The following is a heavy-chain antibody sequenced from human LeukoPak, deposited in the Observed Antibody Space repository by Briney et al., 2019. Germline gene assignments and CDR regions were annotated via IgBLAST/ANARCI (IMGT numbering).Heavy chain of an antibody. CDR3: AKDPQESKLIQLWFWGGLGYFDY. CDR2: ISGSGATT. Sequence: GGSLRLSCAASGFTEFTFSGYALSWVRQAPGKGLEWVSAISGSGATTYYADSVKGRFTISRDNSKNTLYLQMNSLRAEDTAVYYCAKDPQESKLIQLWFWGGLGYFDYWGQGTLVTVSS. D-gene: IGHD5-18*01. J-gene: IGHJ4*02. CDR1: GFTEFTFSGYA. V-gene: IGHV3-23*01.